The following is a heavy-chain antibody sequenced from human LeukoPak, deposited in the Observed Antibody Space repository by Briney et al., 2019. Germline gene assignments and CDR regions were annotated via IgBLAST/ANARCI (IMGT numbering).Heavy chain of an antibody. CDR1: GLSVSSNF. CDR3: TTDSGSGYYLDAFDI. V-gene: IGHV3-15*01. Sequence: GGSLRLSCAATGLSVSSNFMSWVRQAPGKGLEWVGRIKSKTDGGTTDYAAPVKGRFTISRDDSKNTLYLQMNSLKTEDTAVYYCTTDSGSGYYLDAFDIWGQGTMVTVSS. D-gene: IGHD3-22*01. CDR2: IKSKTDGGTT. J-gene: IGHJ3*02.